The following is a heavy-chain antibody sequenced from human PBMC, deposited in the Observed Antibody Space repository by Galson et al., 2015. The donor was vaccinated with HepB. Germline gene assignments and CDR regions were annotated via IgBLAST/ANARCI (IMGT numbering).Heavy chain of an antibody. V-gene: IGHV1-69*13. Sequence: SVKVSCKASGGTFSSYAISWVRQAPGQGLEWMGGIIPIFGTANCAQKFQGRVTITADESTSTAYMELSSLRSEDTAVYYCASRNHYGFGIWDFQHWGQGTLVTVSS. D-gene: IGHD4-17*01. CDR1: GGTFSSYA. CDR3: ASRNHYGFGIWDFQH. CDR2: IIPIFGTA. J-gene: IGHJ1*01.